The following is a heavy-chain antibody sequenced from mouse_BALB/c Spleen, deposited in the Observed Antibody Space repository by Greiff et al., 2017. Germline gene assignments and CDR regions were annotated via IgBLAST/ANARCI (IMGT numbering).Heavy chain of an antibody. Sequence: EVHLVESGGGLVQPGGSRKLSCAASGFTFSSFGMHWVRQAPEKGLEWVAYISSGSSTIYYADTVKGRFTISRDNPKNTLFLQMTSLRSEDTAMYYCARSSTMITPFAYWGQGTLVTVSA. CDR3: ARSSTMITPFAY. V-gene: IGHV5-17*02. CDR2: ISSGSSTI. CDR1: GFTFSSFG. D-gene: IGHD2-4*01. J-gene: IGHJ3*01.